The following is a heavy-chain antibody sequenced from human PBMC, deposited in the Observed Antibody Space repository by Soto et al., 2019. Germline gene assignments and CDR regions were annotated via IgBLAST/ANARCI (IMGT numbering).Heavy chain of an antibody. D-gene: IGHD3-10*01. CDR3: ARNMDYYYGPGSGNGHGF. CDR2: INPRFGDT. CDR1: GYTFTAYY. Sequence: QVQLVQSGAELKEPGDSVRVSCEASGYTFTAYYIHSVRQAPGQGLERMGWINPRFGDTSYAQDFQGRVSMTRDTSLSTVYMELSRLTSDDTAIYYCARNMDYYYGPGSGNGHGFWGQGTTVTVFS. J-gene: IGHJ6*02. V-gene: IGHV1-2*02.